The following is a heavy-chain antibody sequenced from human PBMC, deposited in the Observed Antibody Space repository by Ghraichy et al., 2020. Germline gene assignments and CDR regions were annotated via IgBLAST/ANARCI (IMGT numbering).Heavy chain of an antibody. CDR1: AFTFTPAS. Sequence: GGSLRLSWIASAFTFTPASLSKVLHAPGLEMEWVGRVRSRKDGGTMDYAAPVKGRFTISMDDSKNTLYLQMNGLETEDTAVYYCARAVRINYYYYYVLDVWGQGTTVTVSS. J-gene: IGHJ6*02. V-gene: IGHV3-15*01. CDR3: ARAVRINYYYYYVLDV. CDR2: VRSRKDGGTM. D-gene: IGHD2/OR15-2a*01.